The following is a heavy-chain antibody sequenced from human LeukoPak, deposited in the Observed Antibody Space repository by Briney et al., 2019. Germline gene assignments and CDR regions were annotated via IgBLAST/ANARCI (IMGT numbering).Heavy chain of an antibody. CDR2: IYYSGST. Sequence: PSETLSLTCTVSGGSISPYYWSWIRQPPGKGLEWIGYIYYSGSTNYNPSLKSRVTISVDTSKNQFSLKLSSVTAADTAVYYCARDRLPNYYYYGMDVWGQGTTVTVSS. V-gene: IGHV4-59*01. D-gene: IGHD2-21*02. CDR1: GGSISPYY. J-gene: IGHJ6*02. CDR3: ARDRLPNYYYYGMDV.